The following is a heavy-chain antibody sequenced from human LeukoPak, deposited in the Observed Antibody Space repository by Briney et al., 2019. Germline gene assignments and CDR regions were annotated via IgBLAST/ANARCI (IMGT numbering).Heavy chain of an antibody. Sequence: ASVKVSCKASGYTFTSYEINWVQQATGQGLEWMEWMNPNSGNTGYEQKFQGRVTMTRNTSISPAYTELSSLRSEDTAVYYCASGRGYCSSTSCYLADWTRGNWFDPWGQGTLVTVSS. D-gene: IGHD2-2*01. J-gene: IGHJ5*02. CDR3: ASGRGYCSSTSCYLADWTRGNWFDP. CDR1: GYTFTSYE. V-gene: IGHV1-8*01. CDR2: MNPNSGNT.